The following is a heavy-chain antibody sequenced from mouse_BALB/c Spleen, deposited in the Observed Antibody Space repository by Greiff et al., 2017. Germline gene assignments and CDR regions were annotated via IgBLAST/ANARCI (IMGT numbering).Heavy chain of an antibody. CDR3: ARGAYRYDGVYYFDY. CDR2: ISYSGST. J-gene: IGHJ2*01. D-gene: IGHD2-14*01. CDR1: GYSITSDYA. V-gene: IGHV3-2*02. Sequence: EVQLKESGPGLVKPSQSLSLTCTVTGYSITSDYAWNWIRQFPGNKLEWMGYISYSGSTSYNPSLKSRISITRDTSKNQFFLQLNSVTTEDTATYYCARGAYRYDGVYYFDYWGQGTTLTVSS.